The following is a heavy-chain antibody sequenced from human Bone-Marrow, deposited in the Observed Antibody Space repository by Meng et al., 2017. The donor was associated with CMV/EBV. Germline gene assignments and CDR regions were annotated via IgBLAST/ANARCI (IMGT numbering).Heavy chain of an antibody. J-gene: IGHJ6*02. CDR1: GFTFSGSA. CDR2: IRSKANSYAT. Sequence: GESLKISCAASGFTFSGSAMHWVRQASGKGLEWVGRIRSKANSYATAYAASVDGRFTISRDDSKNTAYLQMNSLKTEDTAVYYCTFSIAPYYYYGLDVWGQGTTVPVSS. D-gene: IGHD6-6*01. V-gene: IGHV3-73*01. CDR3: TFSIAPYYYYGLDV.